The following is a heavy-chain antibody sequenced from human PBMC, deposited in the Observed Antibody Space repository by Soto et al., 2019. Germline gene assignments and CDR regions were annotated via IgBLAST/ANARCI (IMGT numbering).Heavy chain of an antibody. D-gene: IGHD6-19*01. CDR3: ASHSIAVAAPPAFDI. J-gene: IGHJ3*02. V-gene: IGHV3-21*01. Sequence: GGSLSLSCAASGFTFSSYSMNWVRQAPGKGLEWVSSISSSSSYIYYADSVKGRFTISRDNAKNSLYLQMNSLRAEGTAVYYCASHSIAVAAPPAFDIWGQGTMVTVSS. CDR1: GFTFSSYS. CDR2: ISSSSSYI.